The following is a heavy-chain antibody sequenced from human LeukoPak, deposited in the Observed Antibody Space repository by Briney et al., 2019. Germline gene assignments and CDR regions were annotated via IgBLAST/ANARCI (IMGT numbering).Heavy chain of an antibody. Sequence: GASVKVSCKPSGYTFIDYYIHWVRQAPGQGLEWMGWINPNSGGTNYAQKFQGRVTMTRDTSISTAYMDLSRLRSDDTAVYYCAAQRWLQSDFDYWGQGTLVTVSS. CDR3: AAQRWLQSDFDY. V-gene: IGHV1-2*02. CDR2: INPNSGGT. D-gene: IGHD5-24*01. CDR1: GYTFIDYY. J-gene: IGHJ4*02.